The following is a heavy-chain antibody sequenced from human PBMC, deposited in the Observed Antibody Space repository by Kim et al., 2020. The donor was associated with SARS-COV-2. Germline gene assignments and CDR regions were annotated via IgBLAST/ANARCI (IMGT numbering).Heavy chain of an antibody. Sequence: GGSLRLSCAASGFTFSSYGMHWVRQAPGKGLEWVAVIWYDGSNKYYADSVKGRFTISRDNSKNTLYLQMNSLRAEDTAVYYCARDSRSGSYPGLDYYYYYYGMDVWGQGTTVTVSS. CDR1: GFTFSSYG. CDR2: IWYDGSNK. J-gene: IGHJ6*02. V-gene: IGHV3-33*01. D-gene: IGHD1-26*01. CDR3: ARDSRSGSYPGLDYYYYYYGMDV.